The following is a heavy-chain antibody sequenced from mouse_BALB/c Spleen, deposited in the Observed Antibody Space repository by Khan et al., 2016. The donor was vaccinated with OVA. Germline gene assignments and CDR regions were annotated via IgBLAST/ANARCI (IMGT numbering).Heavy chain of an antibody. D-gene: IGHD4-1*01. Sequence: EVELVESGGDLVKPGGSLKLSCAASGFTFSSYSMSWVRQTLDKRLEWVATISTGGDYTYYPDNVKGRFIISRDDAKNTLYLQMSSLKSEDTAMYYCASHLTGSFAYWGQGTLVTVSA. V-gene: IGHV5-6*01. CDR2: ISTGGDYT. CDR1: GFTFSSYS. J-gene: IGHJ3*01. CDR3: ASHLTGSFAY.